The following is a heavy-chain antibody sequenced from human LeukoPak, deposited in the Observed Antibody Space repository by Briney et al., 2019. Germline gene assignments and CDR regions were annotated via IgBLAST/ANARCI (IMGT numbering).Heavy chain of an antibody. CDR3: ARTGYSSTWVPWGFDP. CDR2: TYFRSKWYN. Sequence: SQTLSLTCAISGYSVTSNSADWNWIRQSPSRGLEWLGRTYFRSKWYNDYAVSVKGRITINPDTSKNQFSLHLNSVTPEDTAVYYCARTGYSSTWVPWGFDPWGQGTLVTVSS. J-gene: IGHJ5*02. D-gene: IGHD6-13*01. V-gene: IGHV6-1*01. CDR1: GYSVTSNSAD.